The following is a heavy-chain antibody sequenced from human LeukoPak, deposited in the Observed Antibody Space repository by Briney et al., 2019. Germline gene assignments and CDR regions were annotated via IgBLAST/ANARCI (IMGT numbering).Heavy chain of an antibody. CDR1: GGSISSGGYS. V-gene: IGHV4-30-2*01. CDR2: IYHSGST. J-gene: IGHJ4*02. CDR3: ARSYYLDY. Sequence: SETLSLTCAVSGGSISSGGYSWSWIRQPPGKGLEWIGYIYHSGSTYYNPSLKSRVTISVDTSKNQFSLKLSSVTAADTAVYYCARSYYLDYWGQGTLVTVSS.